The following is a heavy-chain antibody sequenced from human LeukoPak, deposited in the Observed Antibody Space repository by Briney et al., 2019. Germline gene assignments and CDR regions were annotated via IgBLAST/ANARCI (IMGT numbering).Heavy chain of an antibody. CDR2: IKQDGSEK. D-gene: IGHD5-12*01. J-gene: IGHJ3*02. Sequence: GGSLRLSCAASGFTFSSYWMSWVRQAPGKGLEWVANIKQDGSEKYYVDSVKGRFTISRDNAKNSLYLQMYSLRAEDTAVYHCARDIPPQYSGYDDAFDIWGQGTMVTVSS. CDR3: ARDIPPQYSGYDDAFDI. V-gene: IGHV3-7*03. CDR1: GFTFSSYW.